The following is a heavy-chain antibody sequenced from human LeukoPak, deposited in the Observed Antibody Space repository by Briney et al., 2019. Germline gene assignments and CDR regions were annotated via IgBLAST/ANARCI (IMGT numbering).Heavy chain of an antibody. V-gene: IGHV3-30*18. CDR2: ISYDGSNK. CDR1: GFTFSSYG. J-gene: IGHJ6*02. D-gene: IGHD3-10*01. Sequence: PGGSLRLSRAASGFTFSSYGMHWVRQAPGKGLEWVAVISYDGSNKYYADSVKGRFTISRDNSKNTLYLQMNSLRAEDTAVYYCAKRGVIANVWGQGTTVTVSS. CDR3: AKRGVIANV.